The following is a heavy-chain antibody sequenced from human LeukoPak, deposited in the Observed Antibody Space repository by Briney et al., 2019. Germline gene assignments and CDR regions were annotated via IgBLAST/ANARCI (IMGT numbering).Heavy chain of an antibody. Sequence: SVKVSCKASGGTFSSYAISWVRQAPGQGLEWMGGIIPIFGTANYAQKFQGRVTITADESTSTAYMELSSLRSEDTAVYYCARDPDSSGYQTYFDYWGQGTLVTVSS. D-gene: IGHD3-22*01. CDR2: IIPIFGTA. V-gene: IGHV1-69*01. CDR3: ARDPDSSGYQTYFDY. CDR1: GGTFSSYA. J-gene: IGHJ4*02.